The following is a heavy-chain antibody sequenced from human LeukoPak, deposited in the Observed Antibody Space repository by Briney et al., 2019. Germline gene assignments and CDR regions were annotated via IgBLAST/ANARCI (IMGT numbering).Heavy chain of an antibody. V-gene: IGHV1-2*02. J-gene: IGHJ4*02. CDR2: INPNINGT. Sequence: ASVKVSCKASGYTFTGYYIHWVRQAPGQGLEWMGWINPNINGTNYAQKFQGRVTMTGDRSISTAYMELSRLRSDDTAVYYCARERTPGSGYGVGYWGQGTLVTVSS. D-gene: IGHD6-25*01. CDR3: ARERTPGSGYGVGY. CDR1: GYTFTGYY.